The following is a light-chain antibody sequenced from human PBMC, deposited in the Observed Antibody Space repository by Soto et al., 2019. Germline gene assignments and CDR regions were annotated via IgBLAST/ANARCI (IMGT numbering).Light chain of an antibody. CDR1: SSDVGGYNY. V-gene: IGLV2-14*01. J-gene: IGLJ3*02. CDR2: EVS. CDR3: SSYTSSSTLDWV. Sequence: QSALTQPASVSGSPGQSITISCTGTSSDVGGYNYVSWCQQHPGKAPKLMIYEVSNRPSGVSNRFSGSKSGNTASLTISGLQAEDEADYYCSSYTSSSTLDWVFGGGTKLTVL.